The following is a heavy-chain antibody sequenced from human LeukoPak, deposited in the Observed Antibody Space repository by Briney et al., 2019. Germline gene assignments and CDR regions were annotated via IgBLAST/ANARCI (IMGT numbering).Heavy chain of an antibody. J-gene: IGHJ4*02. D-gene: IGHD4-11*01. V-gene: IGHV4-34*01. CDR1: GGSLSGYY. CDR2: INHSGST. Sequence: PSETLSLTCAVYGGSLSGYYWSRIRQPPGKGLEWIGEINHSGSTNYNPSLKSRVTISVDTSKKQFSLKLSSVTAADTAVYYCARGSGWDYRVDYWGQGTLVTVSS. CDR3: ARGSGWDYRVDY.